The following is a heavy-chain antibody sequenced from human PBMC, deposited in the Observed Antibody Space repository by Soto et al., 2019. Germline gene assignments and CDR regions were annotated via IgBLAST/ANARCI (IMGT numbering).Heavy chain of an antibody. CDR1: GFTFSSYG. CDR2: ISYDGSNK. J-gene: IGHJ5*02. V-gene: IGHV3-30*18. D-gene: IGHD3-22*01. CDR3: VKDLVTYYYDSSGPWGWFDP. Sequence: GGSLRLSCAATGFTFSSYGMHWVRQAPGKGLEWVAVISYDGSNKYYADSVKDRFTIPRDNSKNTLNLQMNNLRAEDKDEYYGVKDLVTYYYDSSGPWGWFDPWGQGTLVTVSS.